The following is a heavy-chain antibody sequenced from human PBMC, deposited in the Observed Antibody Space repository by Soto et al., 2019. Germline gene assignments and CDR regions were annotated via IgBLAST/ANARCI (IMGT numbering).Heavy chain of an antibody. Sequence: GESLKISCKGSGYSFTSYWISWVRQMPGKGLEWMGRIDPSDSYTNYSPSFQGHVTISADKSISTAYLQWSSLKASDTAMYYCARHPPLGYCSGGSCYPAYYYYGMDVWGQGTTVTVSS. CDR2: IDPSDSYT. CDR3: ARHPPLGYCSGGSCYPAYYYYGMDV. CDR1: GYSFTSYW. V-gene: IGHV5-10-1*01. D-gene: IGHD2-15*01. J-gene: IGHJ6*02.